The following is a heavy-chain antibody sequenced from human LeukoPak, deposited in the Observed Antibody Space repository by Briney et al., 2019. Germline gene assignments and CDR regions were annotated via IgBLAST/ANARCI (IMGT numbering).Heavy chain of an antibody. CDR2: IIPIFGTA. D-gene: IGHD3-22*01. V-gene: IGHV1-69*13. Sequence: GASVKVSCKASGGTFNSYAITWVRQAPGQGLEWMGGIIPIFGTANYARKFQGRVTITADESTSTAYMELSSLRSEDTAVYYCARSRYYDSSGYSPFDYWGQGTLVTVSS. CDR3: ARSRYYDSSGYSPFDY. CDR1: GGTFNSYA. J-gene: IGHJ4*02.